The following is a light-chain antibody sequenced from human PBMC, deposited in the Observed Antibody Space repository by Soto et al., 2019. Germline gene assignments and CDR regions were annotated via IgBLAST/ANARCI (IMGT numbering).Light chain of an antibody. J-gene: IGKJ1*01. CDR3: QQSYSTPWT. CDR1: QSISSW. CDR2: DAS. V-gene: IGKV1-5*01. Sequence: DNQMNQSPAALSASVGDRVTISCRASQSISSWLAWYLQKPGKAPKLRIYDASSLESGVPSRFSGSGSGTDFTLTISSLEPEDFATYYCQQSYSTPWTFGQGTK.